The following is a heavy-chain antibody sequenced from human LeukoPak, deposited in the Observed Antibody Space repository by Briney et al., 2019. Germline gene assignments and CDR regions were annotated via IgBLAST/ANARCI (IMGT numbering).Heavy chain of an antibody. D-gene: IGHD3-22*01. CDR2: ICDTGST. CDR1: GYSISSGYY. Sequence: PSETLTLTCAVSGYSISSGYYWGWIRQPPGKGLEWIGNICDTGSTYYNPSLKSRVTISVDTSKNQFSLKLSSVTAADTAVYYCARGGTYYSDSSVNWGQGNPPTLSS. J-gene: IGHJ1*01. V-gene: IGHV4-38-2*01. CDR3: ARGGTYYSDSSVN.